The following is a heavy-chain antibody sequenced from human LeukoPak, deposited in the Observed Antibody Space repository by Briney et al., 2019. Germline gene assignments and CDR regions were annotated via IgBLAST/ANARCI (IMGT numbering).Heavy chain of an antibody. Sequence: GGSLRLSCAASGFSFSDHWLDWVRQAPGKGLEWVAHIKGDGSQKYYVDSVKGRFTISRDNAKTSLYLQMDSLRAEDTAVYYCAREGSFDSSGYNDALDIWGQGTMVTVSA. J-gene: IGHJ3*02. CDR1: GFSFSDHW. CDR2: IKGDGSQK. CDR3: AREGSFDSSGYNDALDI. D-gene: IGHD3-22*01. V-gene: IGHV3-7*03.